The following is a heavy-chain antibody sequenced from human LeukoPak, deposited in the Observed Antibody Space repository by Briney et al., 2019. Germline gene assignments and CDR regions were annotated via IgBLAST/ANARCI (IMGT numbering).Heavy chain of an antibody. CDR3: AKGHSSSWYYFDY. CDR1: GVTFNSYA. D-gene: IGHD6-13*01. J-gene: IGHJ4*02. Sequence: GGSLRLSCAASGVTFNSYAMSWVRQAPGKGLEWASAISGSGGSTYYADSVKGRFTISRDNSKNTLYLQMNSLRAEDTAVYYCAKGHSSSWYYFDYWGQGTLVTVSS. CDR2: ISGSGGST. V-gene: IGHV3-23*01.